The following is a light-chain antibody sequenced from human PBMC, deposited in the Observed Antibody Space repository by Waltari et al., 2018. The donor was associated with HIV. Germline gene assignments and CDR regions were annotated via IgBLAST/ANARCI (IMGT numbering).Light chain of an antibody. CDR1: QSVSSSY. V-gene: IGKV3-20*01. CDR3: QQYGSSPMYT. CDR2: GAS. Sequence: EIVLTQSPGTLSLSPGERATLSCRASQSVSSSYLAWYQQQPGQAPRLLIYGASSRATGIPDRFSGSASGIDFTLTISRLEPEDFAVYYCQQYGSSPMYTFGQGTKLEIK. J-gene: IGKJ2*01.